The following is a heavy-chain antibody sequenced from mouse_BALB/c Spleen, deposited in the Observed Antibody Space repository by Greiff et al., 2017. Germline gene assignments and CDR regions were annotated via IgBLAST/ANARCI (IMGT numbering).Heavy chain of an antibody. J-gene: IGHJ4*01. CDR3: ARGPYFYAMDY. CDR1: GFTFSSYA. V-gene: IGHV5-6-5*01. D-gene: IGHD2-10*01. CDR2: ISSGGST. Sequence: EVKLMESGGGLVKPGGSLKLSCAASGFTFSSYAMSWVRRTPEKRLEWVASISSGGSTYYPDSVKGRFTISRDNARNILYLQMSSLRSEDTAMYYCARGPYFYAMDYWGQGTSVTVSS.